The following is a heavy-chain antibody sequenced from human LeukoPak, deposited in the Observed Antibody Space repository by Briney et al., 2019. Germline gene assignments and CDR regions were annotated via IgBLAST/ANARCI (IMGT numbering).Heavy chain of an antibody. CDR1: GGSFSGYY. CDR3: ASRDYYYGMDV. CDR2: INHSGST. J-gene: IGHJ6*02. Sequence: ETLSLTCAVYGGSFSGYYWSWIRQPPGKGLEGRGEINHSGSTNYNPSLTRRGTISVDTSKNQFSLKLSSVTAADTAVYYCASRDYYYGMDVWGQGTTVTVSS. V-gene: IGHV4-34*01.